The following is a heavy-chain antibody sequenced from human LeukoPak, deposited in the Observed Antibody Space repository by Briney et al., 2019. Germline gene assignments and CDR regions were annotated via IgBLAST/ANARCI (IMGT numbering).Heavy chain of an antibody. CDR1: GYTFTGYY. CDR3: ARTSSSGYCSGGSCYSVYYYYGMDV. J-gene: IGHJ6*02. V-gene: IGHV1-8*02. D-gene: IGHD2-15*01. CDR2: MNPNSGNT. Sequence: ASVKVSCKASGYTFTGYYMHWVRQAPGQGLEWMGWMNPNSGNTGYAQKFQGRVTMTRNTSISTAYMELSSLRSEDTAVYYCARTSSSGYCSGGSCYSVYYYYGMDVWGQGTTVTVSS.